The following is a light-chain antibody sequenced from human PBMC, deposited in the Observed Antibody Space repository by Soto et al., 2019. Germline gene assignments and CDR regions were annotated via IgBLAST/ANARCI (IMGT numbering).Light chain of an antibody. CDR3: LQSYSVPHT. CDR2: AAS. V-gene: IGKV1-39*01. J-gene: IGKJ2*01. CDR1: QSINVH. Sequence: DIQMTQSPSSLSASVGDRVTITCRASQSINVHLSWYQDKPGEAPKLLICAASTLQSGVPSRFSGSGSGTDFTLTISSLQPEDFATYYCLQSYSVPHTFGQGTKLEIK.